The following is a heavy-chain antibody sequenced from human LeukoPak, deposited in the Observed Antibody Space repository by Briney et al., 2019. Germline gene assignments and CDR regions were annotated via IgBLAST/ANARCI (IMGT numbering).Heavy chain of an antibody. CDR2: IKQDGGEK. CDR1: GFTFSSYW. J-gene: IGHJ4*02. V-gene: IGHV3-7*04. Sequence: GGSLRLSCAASGFTFSSYWMSWVRQALGKGLEWVANIKQDGGEKYYVDPVKGRFTISRDNAKNSLYLQMNSLRPEDTAVYYCAGRGDGNLYYFDHWGQGTLVTASS. CDR3: AGRGDGNLYYFDH. D-gene: IGHD5-24*01.